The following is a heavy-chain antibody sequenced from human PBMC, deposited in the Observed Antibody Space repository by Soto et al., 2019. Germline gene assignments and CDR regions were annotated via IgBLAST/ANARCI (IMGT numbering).Heavy chain of an antibody. D-gene: IGHD2-15*01. CDR2: IHYSRRT. J-gene: IGHJ4*02. CDR3: ARDRSCDFDY. V-gene: IGHV4-31*03. Sequence: QVQLQESGPGLVKPSQTLSLTCSVSGGSIRSGGHYWTWIRQLPGKGQEWNGYIHYSRRTYYNPSLKSRLIISVDTSKNQFSLKLNSVTAADAAMYYCARDRSCDFDYWGQGTLVTVSS. CDR1: GGSIRSGGHY.